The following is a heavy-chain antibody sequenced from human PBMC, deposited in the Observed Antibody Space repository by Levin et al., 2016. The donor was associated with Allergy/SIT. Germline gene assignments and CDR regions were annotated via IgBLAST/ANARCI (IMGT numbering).Heavy chain of an antibody. CDR2: IIPILGIA. Sequence: WVRQAPGQGLEWMGRIIPILGIANYAQKFQGRVTITADKSTSTAYMELSSLRSEDTAVYYCARDQGGYGSGFGDYWGQGTLVTVSS. CDR3: ARDQGGYGSGFGDY. V-gene: IGHV1-69*04. D-gene: IGHD3-10*01. J-gene: IGHJ4*02.